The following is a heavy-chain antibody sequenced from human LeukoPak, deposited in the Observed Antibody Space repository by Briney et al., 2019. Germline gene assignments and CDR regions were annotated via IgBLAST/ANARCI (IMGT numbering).Heavy chain of an antibody. CDR3: ARLPQRGYSYGYYYGMDV. D-gene: IGHD5-18*01. V-gene: IGHV4-34*01. J-gene: IGHJ6*02. CDR2: INHSGGT. Sequence: SETLSLTCAVYGGSFSGYYGSWIRQPPGKGLEWIGEINHSGGTNYNPSLKSRVTISVDTSKNQFSLKLSSVTAADTAVYYCARLPQRGYSYGYYYGMDVWGQGTTVTVSS. CDR1: GGSFSGYY.